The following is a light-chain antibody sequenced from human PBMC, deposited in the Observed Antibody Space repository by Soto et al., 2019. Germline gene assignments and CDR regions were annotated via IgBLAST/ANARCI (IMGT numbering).Light chain of an antibody. V-gene: IGLV2-8*01. J-gene: IGLJ1*01. CDR3: GSYADSNNYV. Sequence: QSVLTQPPSASGSPGQSVTISCTGTSSDVGGYNYVSWYQQYPGKAPKIMIYEVSKRPSGVPYRFSGSKSGNTASLTVSGLQAEDEADYYCGSYADSNNYVFGTGTKVTVL. CDR1: SSDVGGYNY. CDR2: EVS.